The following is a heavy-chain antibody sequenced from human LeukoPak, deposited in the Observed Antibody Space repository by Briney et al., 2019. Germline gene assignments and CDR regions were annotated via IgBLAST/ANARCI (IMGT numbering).Heavy chain of an antibody. J-gene: IGHJ6*03. V-gene: IGHV4-59*01. CDR2: IYYSGST. CDR1: GGSISSYY. CDR3: ARDGSPEYYYGSGSPGYYMDV. D-gene: IGHD3-10*01. Sequence: PSETLSLTCTVSGGSISSYYWSWIRQPPGKGLEWIGYIYYSGSTNYNPSLKSRVTISVDTSKNQFSLKLSSVTAADTAVYYCARDGSPEYYYGSGSPGYYMDVWGKGTTVTVSS.